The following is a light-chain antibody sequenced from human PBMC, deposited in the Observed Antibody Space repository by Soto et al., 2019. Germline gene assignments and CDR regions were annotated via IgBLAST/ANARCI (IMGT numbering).Light chain of an antibody. J-gene: IGKJ4*01. CDR2: GAS. V-gene: IGKV3D-20*01. Sequence: EIVLTQSPATLSLSPGERATLSCGASQRIDSNYLAWYQQKPGLAPRLLIYGASSRATGIPDRFSGSGSGTDFTLTISRLEPEDFAVYYCQQYETSPPALTFGGGTKVEIK. CDR3: QQYETSPPALT. CDR1: QRIDSNY.